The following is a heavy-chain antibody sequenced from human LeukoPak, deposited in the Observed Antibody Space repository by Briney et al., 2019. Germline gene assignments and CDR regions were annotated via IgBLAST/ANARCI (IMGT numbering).Heavy chain of an antibody. D-gene: IGHD6-19*01. CDR2: INPNSGGT. V-gene: IGHV1-2*02. Sequence: GASVKVSCKASGYTFTGYYMHWVRQAPGQGLEWMGWINPNSGGTNYAQEFQGRVTMTRDTSISTAYMELSRLRSDDTAVYYCARDPFSSDGAYNWFDPWGQGTLVTVSS. CDR1: GYTFTGYY. CDR3: ARDPFSSDGAYNWFDP. J-gene: IGHJ5*02.